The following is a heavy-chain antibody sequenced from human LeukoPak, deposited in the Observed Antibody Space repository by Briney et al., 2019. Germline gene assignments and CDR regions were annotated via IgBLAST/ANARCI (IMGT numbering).Heavy chain of an antibody. CDR2: ISSSSSYI. CDR3: ASTRVLKGSGYYTAFDY. J-gene: IGHJ4*02. D-gene: IGHD3-3*01. V-gene: IGHV3-21*01. Sequence: GGSLRLSCAASGFTFSSYSMNWVRQAPGKGLEWVSSISSSSSYIYYADSVKGRFTISRDNAKNSLYLQMNSLRAEDTAVYYCASTRVLKGSGYYTAFDYWGQGTLVTVSS. CDR1: GFTFSSYS.